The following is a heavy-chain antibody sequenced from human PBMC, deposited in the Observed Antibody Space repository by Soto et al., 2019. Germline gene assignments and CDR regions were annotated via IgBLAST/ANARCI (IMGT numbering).Heavy chain of an antibody. J-gene: IGHJ5*02. CDR2: IFTRDSET. CDR3: ARGYFDSGHGYDL. D-gene: IGHD3-10*01. Sequence: PAESRKIACKRPGHLFNNNWIGWVRQTPGKGLEWMGLIFTRDSETKTSPSFQGHVSFSVDNSINTVYLQWASLKTTDTGIYFCARGYFDSGHGYDLWGQGTLVTVSS. V-gene: IGHV5-51*01. CDR1: GHLFNNNW.